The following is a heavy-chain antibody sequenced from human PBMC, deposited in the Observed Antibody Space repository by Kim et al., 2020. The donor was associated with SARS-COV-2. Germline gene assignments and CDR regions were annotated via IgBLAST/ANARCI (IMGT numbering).Heavy chain of an antibody. Sequence: YNPALKRRITISVDTSKKQCSQKLSSVTAADTAVYYCANTGYYKGRYFDYWGQGTLVTVSS. J-gene: IGHJ4*02. D-gene: IGHD3-9*01. V-gene: IGHV4-39*01. CDR3: ANTGYYKGRYFDY.